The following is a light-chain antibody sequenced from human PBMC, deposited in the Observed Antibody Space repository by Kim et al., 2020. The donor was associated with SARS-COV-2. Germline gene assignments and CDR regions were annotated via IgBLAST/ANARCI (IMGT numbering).Light chain of an antibody. CDR3: QQYNNWPPWT. J-gene: IGKJ1*01. V-gene: IGKV3-15*01. CDR2: GAS. CDR1: QRVSSN. Sequence: EIVMTQSPATLSVSPGERATLSCRASQRVSSNLAWYQQKPGQAPRLLIYGASTRATGIPARFSGSGYGTEYTLTISSLQSEDFAVYYCQQYNNWPPWTFGQGTKVDIK.